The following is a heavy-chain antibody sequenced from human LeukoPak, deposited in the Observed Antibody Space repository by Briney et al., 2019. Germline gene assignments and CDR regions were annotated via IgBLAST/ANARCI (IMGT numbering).Heavy chain of an antibody. CDR2: IYYTGST. J-gene: IGHJ4*02. CDR3: VRRVRYFGQNDY. Sequence: SETLSLTCTVSGASMSDYYWSWIRQPPGKGLEWIGYIYYTGSTNYNPSPKSRVAMSVDTSKNQISLKLSSVTAADSAVYYCVRRVRYFGQNDYWGQGTLVTVSS. CDR1: GASMSDYY. V-gene: IGHV4-59*08. D-gene: IGHD3-9*01.